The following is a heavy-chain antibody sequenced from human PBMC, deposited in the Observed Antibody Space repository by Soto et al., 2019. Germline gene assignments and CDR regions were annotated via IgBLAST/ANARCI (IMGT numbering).Heavy chain of an antibody. V-gene: IGHV4-4*02. CDR1: GGSISSSNW. CDR2: IYHSGST. Sequence: PSETLSLTCAVSGGSISSSNWWSWVRQPPGKGLEWIGEIYHSGSTNYNPSLKSRVTISVYTSKSQFSLKLSSVTAADTAVYYCAKDSGYNYGYFRWFDPWGQGTLVTVSS. D-gene: IGHD5-18*01. CDR3: AKDSGYNYGYFRWFDP. J-gene: IGHJ5*02.